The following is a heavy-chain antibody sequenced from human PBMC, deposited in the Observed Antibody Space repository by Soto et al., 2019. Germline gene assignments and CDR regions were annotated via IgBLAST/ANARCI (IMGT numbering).Heavy chain of an antibody. CDR3: ARVERAYCGGDCYDY. CDR1: GFTFSSYS. CDR2: ISSSSSYI. V-gene: IGHV3-21*01. J-gene: IGHJ4*02. Sequence: EVQLVESGGGLVKPGGSLRLSCAASGFTFSSYSMNWVRQAPGKGLEWVSSISSSSSYIYYADSVKGRFTISRDNAKNSLYLQRNSLRAEDTAVYYCARVERAYCGGDCYDYWGQGTLVTVSS. D-gene: IGHD2-21*01.